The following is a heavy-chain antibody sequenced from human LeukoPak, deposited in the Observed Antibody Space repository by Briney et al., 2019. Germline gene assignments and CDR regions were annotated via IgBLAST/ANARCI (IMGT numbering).Heavy chain of an antibody. Sequence: SETLSLTCTVSGGSISSSGYYWGWIRQPPGKGLEWIASIYYSGSPYYNPSPNRRVTISVDTSKNQLSLKLSSLTAADTAVYYRARHEYSGSYYGLSWFDPWGQGTLVTVSS. CDR1: GGSISSSGYY. CDR3: ARHEYSGSYYGLSWFDP. J-gene: IGHJ5*02. V-gene: IGHV4-39*01. D-gene: IGHD1-26*01. CDR2: IYYSGSP.